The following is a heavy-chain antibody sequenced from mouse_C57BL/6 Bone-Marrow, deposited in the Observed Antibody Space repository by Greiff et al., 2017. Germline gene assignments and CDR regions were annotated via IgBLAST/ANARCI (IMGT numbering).Heavy chain of an antibody. V-gene: IGHV7-1*01. CDR1: GFTFSDFY. J-gene: IGHJ3*01. Sequence: EVKVVESGGGLVQSGRSLRLSCATSGFTFSDFYMEWVRQAPGKGLEWIAARRNKANDYTTEYSASVKGRFIVSRDTSQSILYLQMNALRAEDTAIYYCARDAPYYYGSSPFAYWGQGTLVTVSA. CDR3: ARDAPYYYGSSPFAY. CDR2: RRNKANDYTT. D-gene: IGHD1-1*01.